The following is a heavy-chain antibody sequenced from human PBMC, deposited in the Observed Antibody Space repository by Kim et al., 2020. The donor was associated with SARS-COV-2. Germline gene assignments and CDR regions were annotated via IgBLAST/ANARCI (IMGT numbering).Heavy chain of an antibody. Sequence: ASVKVSCKASGYTFTGYYIHWVRQAPGEGLEWMGWINPKSGGTNYAQNFQGRITMTRDTSISTAFIDLTTLTSDDTGVYYCARAMDSRPINWFDPWGQGT. J-gene: IGHJ5*02. CDR1: GYTFTGYY. CDR3: ARAMDSRPINWFDP. V-gene: IGHV1-2*02. D-gene: IGHD2-2*03. CDR2: INPKSGGT.